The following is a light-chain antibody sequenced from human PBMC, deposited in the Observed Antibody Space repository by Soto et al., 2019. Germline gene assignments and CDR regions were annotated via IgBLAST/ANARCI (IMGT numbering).Light chain of an antibody. CDR3: QHYYSDPPWT. Sequence: DIVMTQSPDSLAVSLGERATINCRSSQSVLFSFNNKNYLAWYQQKPGQPPKLLIYWASTREPGVPDRFSGSGSGTDFTLTISSLQAEDVAVYYCQHYYSDPPWTFGQGTKVELK. V-gene: IGKV4-1*01. CDR2: WAS. J-gene: IGKJ1*01. CDR1: QSVLFSFNNKNY.